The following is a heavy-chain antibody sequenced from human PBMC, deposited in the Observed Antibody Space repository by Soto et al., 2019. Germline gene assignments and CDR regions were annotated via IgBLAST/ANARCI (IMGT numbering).Heavy chain of an antibody. CDR3: ASLVVHAALCIDV. D-gene: IGHD2-15*01. V-gene: IGHV4-31*03. CDR2: ISYSGST. J-gene: IGHJ6*02. Sequence: QVQLQESGPGLVKPSQTLSLTCTVSGGSISSGGYYWSWIRQLPGKGLEWIGHISYSGSTYSSPSLKSRVTISIDTSQMQFSLKLSSVTAADTAVYYCASLVVHAALCIDVWGQGTTVTVSS. CDR1: GGSISSGGYY.